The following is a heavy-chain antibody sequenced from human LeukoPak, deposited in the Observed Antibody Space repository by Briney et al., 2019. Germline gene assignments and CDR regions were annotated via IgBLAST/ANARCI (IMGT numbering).Heavy chain of an antibody. V-gene: IGHV3-53*01. D-gene: IGHD5/OR15-5a*01. J-gene: IGHJ5*02. Sequence: GGSLRLSCAVSGFIVSNNYMSWGRQAPGKGLEWVSVIYTGGSTDYADSVKGRFTISRDNSKNTLYLQMNSLRAEDTAMYYCARGRQGYGVYFSWGQGTLVTVSS. CDR2: IYTGGST. CDR1: GFIVSNNY. CDR3: ARGRQGYGVYFS.